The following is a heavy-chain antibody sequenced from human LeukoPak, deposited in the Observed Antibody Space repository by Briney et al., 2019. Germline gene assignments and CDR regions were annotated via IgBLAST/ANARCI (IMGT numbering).Heavy chain of an antibody. CDR3: AGAGQQLVRSDY. CDR1: GYTFTSYD. J-gene: IGHJ4*02. Sequence: ASVKVSCKASGYTFTSYDINRVRQATGQGLEWMGWMNPNSGNTGYAQKFQGRVTMTRNTSISTAYMELSSLRSEDTAVYYCAGAGQQLVRSDYWGQGTLVTVSS. V-gene: IGHV1-8*01. D-gene: IGHD6-13*01. CDR2: MNPNSGNT.